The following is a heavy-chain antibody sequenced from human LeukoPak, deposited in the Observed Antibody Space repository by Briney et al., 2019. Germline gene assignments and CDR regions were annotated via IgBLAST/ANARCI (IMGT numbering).Heavy chain of an antibody. CDR3: ARVGVYSSSWYGEVNY. J-gene: IGHJ4*02. CDR2: IYPGDSDT. CDR1: GYSFTSYW. V-gene: IGHV5-51*01. Sequence: GESLKISCKGSGYSFTSYWIGWVRQMPGKGLEWMGIIYPGDSDTRYSPSFQGQVTISADKSISTAYLQWSSLKASDTAMYYYARVGVYSSSWYGEVNYWGQGTLVTVSS. D-gene: IGHD6-13*01.